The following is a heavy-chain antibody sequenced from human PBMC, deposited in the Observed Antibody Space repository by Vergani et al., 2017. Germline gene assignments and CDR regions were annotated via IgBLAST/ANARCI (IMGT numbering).Heavy chain of an antibody. D-gene: IGHD6-13*01. CDR2: IDHSGGT. Sequence: QVQLQQWGAGLLKPSETLALTCAVSGGSFSGYYWSWIRQPPGKGLEWIGEIDHSGGTNYNPSLKSRVTISVDTSKNQLSLKLSSVTAADTAVYYCASGYSSPYYYYYYMDVWGKGTTVTVSS. CDR1: GGSFSGYY. J-gene: IGHJ6*03. V-gene: IGHV4-34*02. CDR3: ASGYSSPYYYYYYMDV.